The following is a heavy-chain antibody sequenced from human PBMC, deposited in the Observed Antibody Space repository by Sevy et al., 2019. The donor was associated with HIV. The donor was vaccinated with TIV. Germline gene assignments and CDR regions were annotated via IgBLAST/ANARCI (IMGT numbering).Heavy chain of an antibody. CDR1: GFTVSTNY. J-gene: IGHJ4*02. Sequence: GGSLRLSCAASGFTVSTNYMSWVRQAPGKGLEWVSVIYSGGNTYYADSVKGRFTISRDKSKNTLYLQMNTLTPEDTAMYYCAREYHGDYLYYFDSWGQGTLVTFSS. D-gene: IGHD4-17*01. CDR2: IYSGGNT. CDR3: AREYHGDYLYYFDS. V-gene: IGHV3-53*01.